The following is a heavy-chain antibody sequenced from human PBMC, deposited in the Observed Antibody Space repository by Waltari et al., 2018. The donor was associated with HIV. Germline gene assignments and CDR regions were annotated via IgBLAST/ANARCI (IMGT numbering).Heavy chain of an antibody. Sequence: EVQLVESGGGLIQPGGSLRLSCAASGFTVSSNYMSWVRQAPGKGLEWVSVIYSGGSTYYADSVKGRFTISRDNSKNTLYLQMNSLRAEDTAVYYCARERKVRGPVGVDVWGQGTTVTVSS. CDR2: IYSGGST. J-gene: IGHJ6*02. CDR3: ARERKVRGPVGVDV. V-gene: IGHV3-53*01. CDR1: GFTVSSNY. D-gene: IGHD2-2*01.